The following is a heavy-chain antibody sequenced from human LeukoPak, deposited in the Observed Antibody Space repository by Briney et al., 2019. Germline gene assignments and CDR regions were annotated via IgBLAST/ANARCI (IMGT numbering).Heavy chain of an antibody. D-gene: IGHD7-27*01. V-gene: IGHV4-34*01. Sequence: PSETLSLTCAVYGGSFSGFYWSWIRQPPGKWLEWIGETKHSGSTNYSPSLKRRVTISVDPSKNQFSLKLASVTAADTAVYYCARTRLGIFSAFDIWGQGTMVTVSS. CDR1: GGSFSGFY. J-gene: IGHJ3*02. CDR2: TKHSGST. CDR3: ARTRLGIFSAFDI.